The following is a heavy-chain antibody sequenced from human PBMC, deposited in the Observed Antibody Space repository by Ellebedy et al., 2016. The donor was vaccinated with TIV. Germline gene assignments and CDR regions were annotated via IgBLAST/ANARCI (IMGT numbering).Heavy chain of an antibody. D-gene: IGHD3-10*01. V-gene: IGHV4-4*07. CDR3: ARDRRIDYYASGTHYSWFDP. J-gene: IGHJ5*02. CDR2: IYPPGTT. Sequence: MPSETLPLTCTVSGGSISNYYWSWIRQPVGKGLEWIGRIYPPGTTNYNPSLQSRVTMSIDTSKNQFSLKLYSVTAADTALYFCARDRRIDYYASGTHYSWFDPWGQGTLVIVSS. CDR1: GGSISNYY.